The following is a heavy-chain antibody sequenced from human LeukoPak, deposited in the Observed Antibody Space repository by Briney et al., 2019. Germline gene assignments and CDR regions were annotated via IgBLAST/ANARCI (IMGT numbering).Heavy chain of an antibody. CDR1: GYTFTGYY. V-gene: IGHV1-2*02. CDR3: ARADSSGYYPYYYYYMDV. Sequence: VASVKVSCKASGYTFTGYYMHWVRQAPGQGLEWMGWINPNSGGTNYAQKFQGRVTITADKSTSTAYMELSSLRSEDTAVYYCARADSSGYYPYYYYYMDVWGKGTTVTVSS. D-gene: IGHD3-22*01. CDR2: INPNSGGT. J-gene: IGHJ6*03.